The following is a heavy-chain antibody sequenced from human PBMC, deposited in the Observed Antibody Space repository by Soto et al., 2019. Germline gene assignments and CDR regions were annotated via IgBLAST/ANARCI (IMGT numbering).Heavy chain of an antibody. V-gene: IGHV3-11*01. CDR2: ISSGRTNI. CDR1: GFTFSDIY. J-gene: IGHJ4*02. D-gene: IGHD1-1*01. CDR3: ARDRNAAGSDY. Sequence: QVQLVESGGGLVKPGGSLRLSCAVSGFTFSDIYMSWIRQAPGKGLEWISYISSGRTNIFYADSVKGRFTVSRDNAKNSVYLQMDRLRAEDTAVYYCARDRNAAGSDYWGQGTLVTVSS.